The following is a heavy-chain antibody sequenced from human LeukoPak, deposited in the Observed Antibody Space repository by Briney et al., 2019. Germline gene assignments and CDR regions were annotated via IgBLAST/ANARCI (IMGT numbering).Heavy chain of an antibody. J-gene: IGHJ6*02. Sequence: SQTLSLTCTVSGGSISSGGYYWSWIRQHPGKGLEWIGYIYYSGSTYYNPSLKSRVTISVDTSKNQFSLKLSSVTAADTAVYHCARGEGADWNGGMDVWGQGTTVTVSS. CDR1: GGSISSGGYY. CDR3: ARGEGADWNGGMDV. D-gene: IGHD1-1*01. CDR2: IYYSGST. V-gene: IGHV4-31*03.